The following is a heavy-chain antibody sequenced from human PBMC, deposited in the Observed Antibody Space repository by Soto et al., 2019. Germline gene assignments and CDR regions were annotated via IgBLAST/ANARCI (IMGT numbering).Heavy chain of an antibody. Sequence: SVPTLVNPTQTLTLTCTFSGFSLSTSGMCVSWIRQPPGKALEWLALIDWDDDKYYSTSLKTRLTISKDTSKNQVVLTMTNMDPVDTPKDDGERIHADSEHRIADYGMDVCGQGTTVTVS. CDR1: GFSLSTSGMC. J-gene: IGHJ6*02. D-gene: IGHD6-13*01. CDR2: IDWDDDK. CDR3: ERIHADSEHRIADYGMDV. V-gene: IGHV2-70*01.